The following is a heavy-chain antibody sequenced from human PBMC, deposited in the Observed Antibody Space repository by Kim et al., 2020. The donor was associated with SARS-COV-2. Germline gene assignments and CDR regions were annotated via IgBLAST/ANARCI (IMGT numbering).Heavy chain of an antibody. CDR1: GFAFHTYE. V-gene: IGHV3-48*03. Sequence: GGSLRLSCAASGFAFHTYEFNWVRQAPGKGLEWVSYISATGDPIYYADSVKGRFTISRDNAKNSLSLQMNSLRAEDTAIYYCARGYVWGSYRHPSYFDYWGQGTLVTVSS. CDR2: ISATGDPI. CDR3: ARGYVWGSYRHPSYFDY. J-gene: IGHJ4*02. D-gene: IGHD3-16*02.